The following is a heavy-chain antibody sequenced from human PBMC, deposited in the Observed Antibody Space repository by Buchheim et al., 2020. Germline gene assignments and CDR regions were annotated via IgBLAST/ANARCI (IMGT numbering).Heavy chain of an antibody. CDR2: INSGGGTT. Sequence: QVQLVQSGAEVKKPGASVKVSCKASGYIFTMYYIHWVRQAPGQGLEWMGIINSGGGTTTYAQKFQGRVNMTRETSKSTVYMELSSLRSEDTAVYYCARGGDFDYWGQGTL. CDR1: GYIFTMYY. V-gene: IGHV1-46*01. CDR3: ARGGDFDY. J-gene: IGHJ4*02.